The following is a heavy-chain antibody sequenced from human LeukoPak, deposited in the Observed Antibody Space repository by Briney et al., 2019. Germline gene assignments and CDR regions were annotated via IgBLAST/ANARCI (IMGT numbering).Heavy chain of an antibody. D-gene: IGHD6-13*01. Sequence: PGRSLRPSCSASGFTFSSYGMHGVRQAPGKGLEWVAVISYDGSNKYYADPVKGRFTISRDNSKNTLYLQMNSLRAEDTAVYYCARGGIAAAGTAIDYWGQGTLVTVSS. V-gene: IGHV3-30*03. CDR1: GFTFSSYG. CDR2: ISYDGSNK. J-gene: IGHJ4*02. CDR3: ARGGIAAAGTAIDY.